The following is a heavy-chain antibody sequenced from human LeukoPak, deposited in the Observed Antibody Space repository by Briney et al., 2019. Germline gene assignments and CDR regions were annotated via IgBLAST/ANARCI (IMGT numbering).Heavy chain of an antibody. D-gene: IGHD3-10*01. Sequence: GGPLRLSCGASGFMYSRYWMSGLREAPGKGLEGVGDKTEEGSEKSCVDSVKGRFTISRDNAKNSLYLQMNTLRAEDTAVYYCARDLVWFGEPKGYYNYMDVWGKGTTVTVSS. CDR2: KTEEGSEK. J-gene: IGHJ6*03. CDR3: ARDLVWFGEPKGYYNYMDV. V-gene: IGHV3-7*01. CDR1: GFMYSRYW.